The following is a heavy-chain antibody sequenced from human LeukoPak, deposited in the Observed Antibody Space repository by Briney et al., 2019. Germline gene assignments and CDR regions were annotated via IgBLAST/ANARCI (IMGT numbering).Heavy chain of an antibody. CDR3: AKGPGDYDSSGYYVDY. D-gene: IGHD3-22*01. J-gene: IGHJ4*02. CDR1: GFTFSSYG. V-gene: IGHV3-33*06. Sequence: GRSLRLSCAASGFTFSSYGMHWVRQAPGKGLEWVAVIWSDGRNKYYADSVKGRSTISRDNSKNTLYLHINSLRDEDTAVYYCAKGPGDYDSSGYYVDYWGQGTLVTVSS. CDR2: IWSDGRNK.